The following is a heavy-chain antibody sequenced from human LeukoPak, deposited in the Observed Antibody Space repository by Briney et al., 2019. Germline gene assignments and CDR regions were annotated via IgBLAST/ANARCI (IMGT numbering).Heavy chain of an antibody. CDR3: ARDVGGSVWIHEVYNWFDP. Sequence: GASVKVSCKASVGTFSSYAISWVRQAPGQGLECMGRIIPIFGTANYAQKFPRRVTITTDESTSTAYMELSSLRSEETAVYYCARDVGGSVWIHEVYNWFDPWGQGTLVTVSS. J-gene: IGHJ5*02. CDR2: IIPIFGTA. CDR1: VGTFSSYA. D-gene: IGHD5-18*01. V-gene: IGHV1-69*05.